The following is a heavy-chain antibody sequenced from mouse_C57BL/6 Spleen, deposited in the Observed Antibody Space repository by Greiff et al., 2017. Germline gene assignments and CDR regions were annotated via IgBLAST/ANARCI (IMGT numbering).Heavy chain of an antibody. Sequence: QVQLQQSGPELVKPGASVKISCKASGYAFSSSWMNWVKQRPGKGLEWIGRIYPGDGDTNYNGKFKGKATLTADKSSSTAYMQLSSLTSEDSAVYFCAEGAYYSNHYYAMDYWGQGTSVTVSS. V-gene: IGHV1-82*01. CDR3: AEGAYYSNHYYAMDY. CDR2: IYPGDGDT. J-gene: IGHJ4*01. D-gene: IGHD2-5*01. CDR1: GYAFSSSW.